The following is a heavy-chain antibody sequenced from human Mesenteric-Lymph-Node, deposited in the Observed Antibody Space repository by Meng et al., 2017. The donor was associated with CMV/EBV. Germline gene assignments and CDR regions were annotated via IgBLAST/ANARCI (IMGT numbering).Heavy chain of an antibody. V-gene: IGHV3-11*04. CDR1: GFNFIDYY. CDR3: SRDRLRIVTPSPYYYYGLDV. CDR2: ISTTGNTI. D-gene: IGHD2-15*01. J-gene: IGHJ6*02. Sequence: SRAASGFNFIDYYMSWIRQAPGKGLEWVSYISTTGNTINYADSVKGRFTISRDNTKNSVYLEMNSLRAEDTAVYYCSRDRLRIVTPSPYYYYGLDVWGQGTTVTVSS.